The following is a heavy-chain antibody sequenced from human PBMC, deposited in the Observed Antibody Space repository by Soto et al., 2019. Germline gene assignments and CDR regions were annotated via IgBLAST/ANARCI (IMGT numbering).Heavy chain of an antibody. CDR2: ISYDGSNK. J-gene: IGHJ6*02. CDR1: GFTFSSYA. Sequence: GGSLRLSCAASGFTFSSYAMHWVRQAPGKGLEWVAVISYDGSNKYYADSVKGRFTISRDNSKNTLYLQMNSLRAEDTAVYYCASGAIRYRGVPQTGHYYYYYGMDVWGQGTTVTVSS. D-gene: IGHD3-10*01. CDR3: ASGAIRYRGVPQTGHYYYYYGMDV. V-gene: IGHV3-30-3*01.